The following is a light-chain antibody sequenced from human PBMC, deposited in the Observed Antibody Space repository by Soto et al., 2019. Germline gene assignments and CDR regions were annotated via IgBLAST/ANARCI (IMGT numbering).Light chain of an antibody. CDR1: QSINNW. CDR3: QQYSHIFPWT. Sequence: DIQMTQSPSTLFASVGDRVTITCRASQSINNWLAWYQQKPGKVTKLLIYDASSLETGVPSRFSGSGAGTEFTLTISSLQPDDFATYYCQQYSHIFPWTFGQGTKVEIK. V-gene: IGKV1-5*01. J-gene: IGKJ1*01. CDR2: DAS.